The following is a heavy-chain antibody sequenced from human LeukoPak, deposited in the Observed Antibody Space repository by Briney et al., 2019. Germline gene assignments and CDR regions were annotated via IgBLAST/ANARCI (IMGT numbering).Heavy chain of an antibody. V-gene: IGHV3-48*04. CDR3: ARGTGPKDIVVVPAAIRTLDY. CDR2: ISSSSSTI. CDR1: GFTFSRYA. J-gene: IGHJ4*02. D-gene: IGHD2-2*01. Sequence: GGSLRLSCVASGFTFSRYAMHWVRQAPGKGLEWVSYISSSSSTIYYADSVKGRFTISRDNAKNSLYLQMNSLRAEDTAVYYCARGTGPKDIVVVPAAIRTLDYWGQGTLVTVSS.